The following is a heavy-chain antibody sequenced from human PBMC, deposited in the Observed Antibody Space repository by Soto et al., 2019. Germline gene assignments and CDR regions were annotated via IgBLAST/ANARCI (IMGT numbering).Heavy chain of an antibody. Sequence: PSETLSLSCAFFGGSLISGGYSWSWMRQPPGKGLEWIGYIYHSGSTYYNPSLKSRVTISVDRSKNQFSLKLSSVTAADTAVYYCARAKVLRFLDLDVWGQGNTVTVSS. CDR3: ARAKVLRFLDLDV. CDR1: GGSLISGGYS. D-gene: IGHD3-3*01. J-gene: IGHJ6*02. CDR2: IYHSGST. V-gene: IGHV4-30-2*01.